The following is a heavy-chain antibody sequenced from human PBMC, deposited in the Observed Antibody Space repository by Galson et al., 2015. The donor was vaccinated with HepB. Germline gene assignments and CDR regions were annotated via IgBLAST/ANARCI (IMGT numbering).Heavy chain of an antibody. CDR1: GFTFSSYA. CDR2: ISYDGSNK. Sequence: LRLSCAASGFTFSSYAMHWVRQAPGKGLEWVAVISYDGSNKYYADSVKGRFTISRDNSKNTLYLQMNSLRAEDTAVYYCARDYYDSSGYSNFDYWGQGTLVTVSS. J-gene: IGHJ4*02. D-gene: IGHD3-22*01. CDR3: ARDYYDSSGYSNFDY. V-gene: IGHV3-30-3*01.